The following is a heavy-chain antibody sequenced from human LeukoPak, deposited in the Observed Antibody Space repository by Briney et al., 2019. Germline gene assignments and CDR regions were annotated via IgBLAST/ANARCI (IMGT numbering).Heavy chain of an antibody. CDR2: ITSSGRST. D-gene: IGHD2-21*01. CDR1: GFSFSDHY. Sequence: PGGSLRLSCTASGFSFSDHYMTWMRHAPGKGLEWISYITSSGRSTDYADSVKGRFIISRDNAMNSMFLQMGSLRVDDTAVYYCTRDPDYGDPDWGQGTLVTVSS. J-gene: IGHJ4*02. V-gene: IGHV3-11*01. CDR3: TRDPDYGDPD.